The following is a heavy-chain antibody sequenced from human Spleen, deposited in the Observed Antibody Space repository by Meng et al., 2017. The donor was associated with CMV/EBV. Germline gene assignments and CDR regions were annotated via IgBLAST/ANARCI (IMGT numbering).Heavy chain of an antibody. Sequence: GESLKISCAASGFTFSSYAMHWVRQPPGKGLEWVATITSDGRNKDYADSVKGRFAITRDTSKNTLYLQMNSRRPEDTAVYHCARGQETVPDYWGQGTLVTVSS. CDR3: ARGQETVPDY. V-gene: IGHV3-30*09. D-gene: IGHD2-2*01. CDR2: ITSDGRNK. CDR1: GFTFSSYA. J-gene: IGHJ4*02.